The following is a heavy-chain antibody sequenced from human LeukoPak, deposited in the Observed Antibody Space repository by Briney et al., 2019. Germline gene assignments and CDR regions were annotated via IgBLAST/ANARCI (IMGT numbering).Heavy chain of an antibody. J-gene: IGHJ6*03. D-gene: IGHD6-13*01. Sequence: GGSLRLSCAASGFTFSSYSMNWVRQAPGKGLEWVSSISSSSSYIYYADSVKGRFTISRDNAKNSLYLQMNSLRAEDTAVYYCARVRGIAAAGTISYYYYYMDVWGKGTTVTISS. CDR1: GFTFSSYS. CDR3: ARVRGIAAAGTISYYYYYMDV. V-gene: IGHV3-21*04. CDR2: ISSSSSYI.